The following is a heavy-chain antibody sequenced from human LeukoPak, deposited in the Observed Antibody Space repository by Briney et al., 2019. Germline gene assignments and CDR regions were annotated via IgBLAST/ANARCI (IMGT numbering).Heavy chain of an antibody. D-gene: IGHD3-10*01. CDR2: IFNGGST. V-gene: IGHV3-66*01. Sequence: GGSLSLSCAASGFTVSSSYMTWVRQAPGKGLEWVSVIFNGGSTYYADSVKGRFTISTDNSRNTVYLQMNSLRAEDTGIYYCARGLFTSGTYYNFFDYWAQGILVTVSS. J-gene: IGHJ4*02. CDR1: GFTVSSSY. CDR3: ARGLFTSGTYYNFFDY.